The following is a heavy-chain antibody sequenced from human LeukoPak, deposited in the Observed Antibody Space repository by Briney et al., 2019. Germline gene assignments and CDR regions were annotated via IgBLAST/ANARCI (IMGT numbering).Heavy chain of an antibody. CDR1: GFTLSSYW. Sequence: PGGSLRLSCAASGFTLSSYWMHWVRQAPGKGLVWVSRINSDGSSTSYADSVKGRFTISRDNAKNTLYLQMNSLRAEDTAVYYCARDPYCSSTSCYNDWFDPWGQGTPVAVSS. CDR2: INSDGSST. D-gene: IGHD2-2*02. V-gene: IGHV3-74*01. J-gene: IGHJ5*02. CDR3: ARDPYCSSTSCYNDWFDP.